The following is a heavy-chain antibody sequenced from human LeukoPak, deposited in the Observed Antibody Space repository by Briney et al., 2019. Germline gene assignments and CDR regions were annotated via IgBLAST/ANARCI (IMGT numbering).Heavy chain of an antibody. Sequence: SETLSLTCTVSGGSISSYYWSWIRQPPGKGLEWIGYIYYSGSTNYNPSLKSRVTISVDTSKNQFSLKLSSVTAADTAVYYCARELGSSWYRGYFDYWGQGTLVTVSS. CDR3: ARELGSSWYRGYFDY. CDR1: GGSISSYY. J-gene: IGHJ4*02. V-gene: IGHV4-59*01. CDR2: IYYSGST. D-gene: IGHD6-13*01.